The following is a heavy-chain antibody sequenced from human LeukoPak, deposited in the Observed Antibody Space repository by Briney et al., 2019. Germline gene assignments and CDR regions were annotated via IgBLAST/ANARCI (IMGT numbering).Heavy chain of an antibody. J-gene: IGHJ4*02. Sequence: GGSLRLSCAASGFTFSSYSMNWVRQAPGKGLEWVSSISSSSSYIYYADSVKGRFTISRDNAKNSLYLQMNSLRAEDTAMYYCARPKDIVVVVAAYDYWGQGTLVTVSS. D-gene: IGHD2-15*01. V-gene: IGHV3-21*01. CDR3: ARPKDIVVVVAAYDY. CDR2: ISSSSSYI. CDR1: GFTFSSYS.